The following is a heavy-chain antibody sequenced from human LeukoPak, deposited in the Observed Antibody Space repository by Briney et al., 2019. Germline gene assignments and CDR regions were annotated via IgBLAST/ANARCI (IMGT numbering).Heavy chain of an antibody. CDR2: ISGSGGST. CDR3: ANSQRSSWNYYFDY. J-gene: IGHJ4*02. Sequence: GGSLRLSCAASGFTFSSYWMYWVRQAPGKGLEWVSVISGSGGSTYYADSVKGRFTISRDNSKNTLYLQMNSLRAEDTAVYYCANSQRSSWNYYFDYWGQGTLVTVSS. CDR1: GFTFSSYW. V-gene: IGHV3-23*01. D-gene: IGHD6-13*01.